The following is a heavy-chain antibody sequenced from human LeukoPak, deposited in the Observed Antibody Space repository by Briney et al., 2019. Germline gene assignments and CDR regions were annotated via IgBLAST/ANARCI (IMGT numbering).Heavy chain of an antibody. J-gene: IGHJ4*02. Sequence: GGSLRLSCVASGFIFSTYGLHWVRQSPGRGLEWVAVIWYDGSQRYYADSVKGRFTISRDDSQNTIYLQMDSLRAEDTAVYYCAASSPRNYFDHWGQGTLVTVSS. V-gene: IGHV3-33*01. CDR3: AASSPRNYFDH. D-gene: IGHD1-14*01. CDR1: GFIFSTYG. CDR2: IWYDGSQR.